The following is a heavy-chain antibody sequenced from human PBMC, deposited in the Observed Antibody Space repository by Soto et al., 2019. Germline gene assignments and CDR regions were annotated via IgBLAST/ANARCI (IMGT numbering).Heavy chain of an antibody. Sequence: PGGSLRLSCAASGFTFSSYAMSWVRQAPGKGLEWVSAISGSGGSTYYADSVKGRFTISRDNSKNTLYLQMNSLRAEDTAVYYCAKVYYDILTGYRPTPNWFDPWGQGTLVTVSS. V-gene: IGHV3-23*01. CDR2: ISGSGGST. CDR1: GFTFSSYA. D-gene: IGHD3-9*01. J-gene: IGHJ5*02. CDR3: AKVYYDILTGYRPTPNWFDP.